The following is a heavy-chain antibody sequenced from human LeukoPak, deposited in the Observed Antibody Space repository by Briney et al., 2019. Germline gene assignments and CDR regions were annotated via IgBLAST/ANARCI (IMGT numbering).Heavy chain of an antibody. D-gene: IGHD2-15*01. Sequence: SETLSLTCSVSGGSLTTGSYYWSWIRQPPGKGLEWIGYIYYSGSTKYNPSLKSRLTISVDTSKNQFSLKLSSVTAADTAVYFCTRLYCSGDSCYARYFDYWGQGTLVTVSS. CDR1: GGSLTTGSYY. CDR2: IYYSGST. V-gene: IGHV4-61*01. CDR3: TRLYCSGDSCYARYFDY. J-gene: IGHJ4*02.